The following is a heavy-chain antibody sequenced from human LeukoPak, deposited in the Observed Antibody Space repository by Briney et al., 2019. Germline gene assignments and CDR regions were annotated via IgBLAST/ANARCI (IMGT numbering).Heavy chain of an antibody. CDR2: INHSGST. D-gene: IGHD5-18*01. V-gene: IGHV4-34*01. J-gene: IGHJ4*02. CDR1: GGSFSGYY. CDR3: ARDTAMAVDY. Sequence: SETLSLTCAVYGGSFSGYYWSWIRQPPGKGLEWIGEINHSGSTNYNPSLKSRVTISADTSKNQFSLKLSSVTAADTAVYYCARDTAMAVDYWGQGTLVTVSS.